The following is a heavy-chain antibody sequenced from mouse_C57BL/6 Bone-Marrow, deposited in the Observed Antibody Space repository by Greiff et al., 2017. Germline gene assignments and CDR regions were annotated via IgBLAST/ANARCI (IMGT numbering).Heavy chain of an antibody. V-gene: IGHV1-72*01. CDR2: IDPNSGGT. CDR1: GYTFTSYW. J-gene: IGHJ3*01. D-gene: IGHD2-2*01. Sequence: QVQLQQPGAELVKPGASVKLSCKASGYTFTSYWMHWVKQRPGRGLEWIGRIDPNSGGTKYNEKFKSKATLTVDKPSSTAYMQLSSLTSEDSAVYYCARWPPYGYDEGAWFAYWGQGTLVTVSA. CDR3: ARWPPYGYDEGAWFAY.